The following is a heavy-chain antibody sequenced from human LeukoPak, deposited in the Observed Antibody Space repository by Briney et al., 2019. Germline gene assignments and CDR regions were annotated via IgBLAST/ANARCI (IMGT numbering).Heavy chain of an antibody. CDR2: ISYDGNTI. J-gene: IGHJ3*01. V-gene: IGHV3-30*18. Sequence: GGSLRLSCAASGFSFSSCGMHWVRQAPGKGLEWLTVISYDGNTIYYADSVKGRFTISRDNSKNTLYLQMNSLRIEDTAVYFCAKDLSVVGAHDSFDVWGQGTMVTVSS. CDR1: GFSFSSCG. D-gene: IGHD1-26*01. CDR3: AKDLSVVGAHDSFDV.